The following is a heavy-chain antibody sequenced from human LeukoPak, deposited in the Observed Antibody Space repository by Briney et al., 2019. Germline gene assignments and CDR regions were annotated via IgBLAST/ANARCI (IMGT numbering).Heavy chain of an antibody. V-gene: IGHV3-23*01. D-gene: IGHD3-3*01. J-gene: IGHJ6*03. CDR3: AKGRITIFGVRTDYYYMDV. CDR1: GFTVSSNY. Sequence: PGGSLRLSCAASGFTVSSNYMSWVRQAPGKGLEWVSAISGSGGSTYYADSVKGRFTISRDNSKNTLYLQMNSLRAEDTAVYYCAKGRITIFGVRTDYYYMDVWGKGTTVTVSS. CDR2: ISGSGGST.